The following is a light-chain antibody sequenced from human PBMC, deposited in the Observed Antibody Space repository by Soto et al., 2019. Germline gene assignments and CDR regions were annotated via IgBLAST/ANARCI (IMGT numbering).Light chain of an antibody. Sequence: QSVLTQPPSVSGAPGQRVTISCTGSSSNIGAGYDVHWYQQLPGTAPKLLIYGNINRPSGVPDRFSGSKSGTSASLAITGLQAEDEAYSYCQSCDSSLSGSVVFGTGTKLTVL. J-gene: IGLJ1*01. V-gene: IGLV1-40*01. CDR3: QSCDSSLSGSVV. CDR1: SSNIGAGYD. CDR2: GNI.